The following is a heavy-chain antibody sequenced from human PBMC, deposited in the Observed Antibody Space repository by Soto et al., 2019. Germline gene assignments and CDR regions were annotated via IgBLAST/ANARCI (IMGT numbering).Heavy chain of an antibody. J-gene: IGHJ4*02. V-gene: IGHV4-39*01. CDR3: SRLHSDNFGHDY. D-gene: IGHD1-20*01. CDR2: IYYSGST. Sequence: SETLSLTCTVSGGSISSSSYYWGWIRQPPGKGLEWIGSIYYSGSTYYNPSLKSRVTISVDTSKNQFSLKLSSVTAADTAVYYGSRLHSDNFGHDYWGQGTLVPVSS. CDR1: GGSISSSSYY.